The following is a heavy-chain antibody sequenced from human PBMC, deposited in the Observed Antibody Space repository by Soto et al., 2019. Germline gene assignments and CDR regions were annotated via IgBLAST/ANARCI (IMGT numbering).Heavy chain of an antibody. CDR3: ARLEGLATISYYVDF. V-gene: IGHV4-39*01. CDR2: VYFPGNP. CDR1: GDSINSDKYY. D-gene: IGHD3-9*01. Sequence: QLQLQESGPGLVKPSETLSLTCSVSGDSINSDKYYWGWIRQPPGKGLEWIGSVYFPGNPSYNPSLQTRVTMALDKSKSQCSLKLNSVTAADAAVYFCARLEGLATISYYVDFWCQGALVTVSS. J-gene: IGHJ4*02.